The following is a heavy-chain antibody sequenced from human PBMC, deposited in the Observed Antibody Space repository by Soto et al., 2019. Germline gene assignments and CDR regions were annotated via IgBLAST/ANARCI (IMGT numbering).Heavy chain of an antibody. Sequence: SETLSLTCTVSGASISSGSYYWSWIRQHPGKGLEWIGYIYYSGSTYYNPSLKSRVTISVDTSKNQFSLKLSSVTAADTAVYYCARGPDYGDYGHAWGQGTLVTVSS. J-gene: IGHJ5*02. CDR2: IYYSGST. CDR3: ARGPDYGDYGHA. D-gene: IGHD4-17*01. V-gene: IGHV4-31*03. CDR1: GASISSGSYY.